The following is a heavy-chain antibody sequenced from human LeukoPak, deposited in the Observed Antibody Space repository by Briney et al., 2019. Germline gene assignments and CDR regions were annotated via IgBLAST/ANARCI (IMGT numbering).Heavy chain of an antibody. CDR2: IHYRGST. D-gene: IGHD3-22*01. CDR1: GGSISSSSYY. Sequence: SETLSLTCTVSGGSISSSSYYWGWIRQPPGEGLEWIQSIHYRGSTYYNPSLKSRVTISVDTSKNQFSLKVSPVTAADTAVYYCARFKGDGSGYYYDYWGQGTLVTVSS. V-gene: IGHV4-39*01. CDR3: ARFKGDGSGYYYDY. J-gene: IGHJ4*02.